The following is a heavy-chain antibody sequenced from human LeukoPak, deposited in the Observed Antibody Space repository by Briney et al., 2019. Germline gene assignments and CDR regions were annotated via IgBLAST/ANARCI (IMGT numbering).Heavy chain of an antibody. CDR1: GGSISSGGYS. J-gene: IGHJ5*02. D-gene: IGHD2-15*01. CDR2: IYHSGST. V-gene: IGHV4-30-2*01. Sequence: SQTLSLTCAVSGGSISSGGYSWSWIRQPPGKGLEWIGYIYHSGSTYYNPSLKSRVTISVDRSKNQFSLKLSSVTAADTAVYYCARTVVVAATRWFDPWGQGTLVTVSS. CDR3: ARTVVVAATRWFDP.